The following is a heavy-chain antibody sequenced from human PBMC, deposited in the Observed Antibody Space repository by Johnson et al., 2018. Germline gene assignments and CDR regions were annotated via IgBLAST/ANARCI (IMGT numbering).Heavy chain of an antibody. J-gene: IGHJ3*01. CDR2: IKRKTDGGTT. V-gene: IGHV3-15*01. D-gene: IGHD3-16*01. CDR1: GFTFSNAW. Sequence: VQLVESGGGLVKPGGSLTLSCAASGFTFSNAWMTWVRQAPGKGLEWVGRIKRKTDGGTTDYVAPVKGRFSISRDDSKNTVYLQMNSLKTEDTAVYYCTTVSMTTFGPLWGQGTMVTVS. CDR3: TTVSMTTFGPL.